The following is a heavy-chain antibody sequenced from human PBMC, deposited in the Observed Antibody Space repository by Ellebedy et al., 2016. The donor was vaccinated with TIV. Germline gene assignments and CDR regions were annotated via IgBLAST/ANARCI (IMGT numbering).Heavy chain of an antibody. V-gene: IGHV3-33*01. CDR2: FLFTGQLK. D-gene: IGHD6-19*01. J-gene: IGHJ5*02. CDR3: ARRQWLALDL. CDR1: GFTFSQYD. Sequence: GESLKIPCAATGFTFSQYDMHWVRQAPGKGLEWVALFLFTGQLKYYTASVKGRFTISRDNAKNSLYLQMNSLRAEDPAVYYWARRQWLALDLWGQGTLITVSS.